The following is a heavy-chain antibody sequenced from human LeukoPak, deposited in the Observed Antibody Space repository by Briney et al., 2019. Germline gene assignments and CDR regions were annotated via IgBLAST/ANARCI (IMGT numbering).Heavy chain of an antibody. CDR3: ARPNYYDSSGQFGPAPEYYYYGMDV. Sequence: GGSLRLSCAASGFTVSSNYMSWVRQAPGKGLEWVSVIYSGGSTYYADSVKGRFTISRDNSKNTLYLQMNSLRAEDTAVYYCARPNYYDSSGQFGPAPEYYYYGMDVWGQGTTVTVSS. CDR1: GFTVSSNY. J-gene: IGHJ6*02. CDR2: IYSGGST. D-gene: IGHD3-22*01. V-gene: IGHV3-53*01.